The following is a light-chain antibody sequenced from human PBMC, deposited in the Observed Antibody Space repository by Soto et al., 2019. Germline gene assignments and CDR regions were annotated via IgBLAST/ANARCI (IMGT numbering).Light chain of an antibody. CDR3: AAWDDSLNGGV. J-gene: IGLJ3*02. Sequence: QSVLTQPPSASGTPGQRVTISCSGSSSNIGSNTVNWYQQLPGTAPKLLIYSNHQRPSGVPDRFSGSKSVTSASLAISGLQSEDESDYYCAAWDDSLNGGVFGGGTKLTVL. CDR1: SSNIGSNT. CDR2: SNH. V-gene: IGLV1-44*01.